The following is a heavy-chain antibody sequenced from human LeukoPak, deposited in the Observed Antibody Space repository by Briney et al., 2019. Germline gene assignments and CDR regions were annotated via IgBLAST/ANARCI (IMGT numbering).Heavy chain of an antibody. V-gene: IGHV3-7*01. D-gene: IGHD1-26*01. CDR3: ARVPPPKWELGGFDY. CDR2: IKQDGSEK. Sequence: PGGSLRLSCAASGFTFSSYWMSWVRQAPGKGLEWVANIKQDGSEKYYVDSVKGRFTISRDNAKNSLYLQMNSLRAEDTAVYYCARVPPPKWELGGFDYWGQGTLVTVSS. J-gene: IGHJ4*02. CDR1: GFTFSSYW.